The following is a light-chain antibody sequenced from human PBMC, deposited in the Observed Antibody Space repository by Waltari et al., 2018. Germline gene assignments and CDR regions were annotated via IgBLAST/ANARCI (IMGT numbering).Light chain of an antibody. J-gene: IGLJ3*02. Sequence: QSVLTQPPSVSGAPGQRVTIPCTGSSSTIGAGYDAHWYQPLPGTAPKLLIYGNSNRPSGVPDRFSGSKSGTSASLAITGLQAEDEADYYCQSYDSSRSGWVFGGGTELTVL. CDR3: QSYDSSRSGWV. V-gene: IGLV1-40*01. CDR1: SSTIGAGYD. CDR2: GNS.